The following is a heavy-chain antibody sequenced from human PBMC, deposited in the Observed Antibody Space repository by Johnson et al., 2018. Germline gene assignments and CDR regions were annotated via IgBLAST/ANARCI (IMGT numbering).Heavy chain of an antibody. CDR3: ASGVGPDYYYYMDV. J-gene: IGHJ6*03. Sequence: QVQLQESGPGLVKPSETLSLTYTVSGGSISSYYWSWIRQSPGKGLEWIGYIYDSGSTNYNPSLKSRVTISVDMSKNQFSLKLSSVTAAGTAVYYCASGVGPDYYYYMDVWGKGTTVTVSS. CDR2: IYDSGST. D-gene: IGHD1-26*01. V-gene: IGHV4-59*01. CDR1: GGSISSYY.